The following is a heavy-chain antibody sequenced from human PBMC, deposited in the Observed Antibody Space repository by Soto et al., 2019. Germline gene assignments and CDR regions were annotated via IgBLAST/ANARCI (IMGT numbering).Heavy chain of an antibody. V-gene: IGHV3-74*01. D-gene: IGHD6-13*01. CDR2: INSDGSST. Sequence: GASLRLACAASGFTFSSYWMHWVRQAPGKGLVWVSRINSDGSSTSYADSVKGRFTISRDNAKNTLYLQMNSLRAEDTAVYYCARGIAAAGIRSSPSDYWGQGT. CDR1: GFTFSSYW. CDR3: ARGIAAAGIRSSPSDY. J-gene: IGHJ4*02.